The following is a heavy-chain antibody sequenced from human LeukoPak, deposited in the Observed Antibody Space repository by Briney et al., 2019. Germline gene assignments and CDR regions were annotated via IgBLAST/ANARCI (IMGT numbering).Heavy chain of an antibody. V-gene: IGHV1-69*04. J-gene: IGHJ4*02. D-gene: IGHD5-24*01. CDR1: GGTFSNYA. CDR2: IIPILDIP. CDR3: ARGGVLMATIREGYYFDY. Sequence: GASVKVSCKASGGTFSNYAISWVRQAPGQGLEWMGRIIPILDIPNYAQKFQGRLTITADKSTSTAYMELSSLRSEDTAVYYCARGGVLMATIREGYYFDYWGQGTLVTVSS.